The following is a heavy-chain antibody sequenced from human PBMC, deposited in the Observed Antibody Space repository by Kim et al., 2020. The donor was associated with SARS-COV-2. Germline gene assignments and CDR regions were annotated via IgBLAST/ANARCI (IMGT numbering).Heavy chain of an antibody. V-gene: IGHV1-69*02. CDR2: IIPILGIA. CDR3: NYYYGMDV. Sequence: SVKVSCKASGGTFSSYTISWVRQAPGQGLEWMGRIIPILGIANYAQKFQGRVTMTADKSTSTAYMELSSLRSEDTAVYYCNYYYGMDVWGQGTTVTVSS. J-gene: IGHJ6*02. CDR1: GGTFSSYT.